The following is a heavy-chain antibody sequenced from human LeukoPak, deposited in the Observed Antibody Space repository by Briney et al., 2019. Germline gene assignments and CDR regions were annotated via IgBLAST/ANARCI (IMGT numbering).Heavy chain of an antibody. Sequence: GGSLRLSCAAFGFTFSNYWLHWVRQAPGKGLVWVSRINIDGATTTYADSVRGRFTVSRDNAQNTLWLQMNSLRAEDTALYYCARETAVSGGIFFDYWGQGTLVTVSS. CDR1: GFTFSNYW. CDR3: ARETAVSGGIFFDY. J-gene: IGHJ4*02. CDR2: INIDGATT. D-gene: IGHD3-9*01. V-gene: IGHV3-74*01.